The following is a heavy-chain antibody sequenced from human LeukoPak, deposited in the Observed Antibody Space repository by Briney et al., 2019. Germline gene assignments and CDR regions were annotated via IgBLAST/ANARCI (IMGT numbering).Heavy chain of an antibody. V-gene: IGHV3-66*01. D-gene: IGHD6-13*01. CDR2: IYSGGST. Sequence: GGSLRLSCAASGFTISMSYMTWVRQAPGKGLEWVSVIYSGGSTYYADSVKGRFTISRDNSKNTLYLQMNSLRAEDTAVYYCARGESSSWERYANFDYWGQGTLVTVSS. CDR3: ARGESSSWERYANFDY. J-gene: IGHJ4*02. CDR1: GFTISMSY.